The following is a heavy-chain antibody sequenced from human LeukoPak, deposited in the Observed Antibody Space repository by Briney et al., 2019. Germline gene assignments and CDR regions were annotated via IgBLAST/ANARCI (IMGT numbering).Heavy chain of an antibody. J-gene: IGHJ4*02. Sequence: GGSLRLSCAASGFTFSNYAMNWVRQAPGKGLEWVSIITGSGTGTYFAGSVKGRFTISRDSSKDMLYLQMNYLRAEDTAVYYCARARSAGLRLYYFNSWGQGTLVTVSS. CDR3: ARARSAGLRLYYFNS. D-gene: IGHD4-17*01. V-gene: IGHV3-23*01. CDR2: ITGSGTGT. CDR1: GFTFSNYA.